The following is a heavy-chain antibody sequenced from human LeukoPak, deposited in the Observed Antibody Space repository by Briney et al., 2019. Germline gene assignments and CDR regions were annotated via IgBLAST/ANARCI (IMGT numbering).Heavy chain of an antibody. J-gene: IGHJ4*02. CDR1: GGSFSGYY. V-gene: IGHV4-34*01. CDR2: INHSGST. Sequence: SETLSLTCAVYGGSFSGYYWSWIRQPPGKGLEWIGEINHSGSTNYNPSLKSRVTISVDTSKNQFSLKLSSVTAADTAVYYCARRVGYGDYVSKLGYWGQGTLVTVSS. CDR3: ARRVGYGDYVSKLGY. D-gene: IGHD4-17*01.